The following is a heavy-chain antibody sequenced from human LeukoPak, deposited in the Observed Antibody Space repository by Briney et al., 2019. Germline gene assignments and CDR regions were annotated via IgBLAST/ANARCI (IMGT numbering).Heavy chain of an antibody. CDR1: GGSISSYY. J-gene: IGHJ6*03. D-gene: IGHD3-3*01. V-gene: IGHV4-59*01. CDR3: ARAIAIFGVVIWDHYYDMDV. CDR2: IYYSGSI. Sequence: KPSETLSLTCTVSGGSISSYYWSWIRQPPGKGLEWIGYIYYSGSINYNPSLKSRVTISVDTSKNQFSLKLSSVTAADTAVYYCARAIAIFGVVIWDHYYDMDVWGKGTTVTVSS.